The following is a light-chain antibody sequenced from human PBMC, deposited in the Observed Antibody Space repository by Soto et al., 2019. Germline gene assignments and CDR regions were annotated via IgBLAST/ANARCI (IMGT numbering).Light chain of an antibody. J-gene: IGLJ2*01. CDR1: SSDVGGYDY. V-gene: IGLV2-14*03. CDR2: DVS. CDR3: NSYTSSTTLV. Sequence: QSALTQPASVSGSPGQSITISCTGTSSDVGGYDYVSWYQQHPGKAPKLMIYDVSSRPSGFSNRFSDSKSGSTASLTISVLHAEDEADYYCNSYTSSTTLVFGGGTKLTVL.